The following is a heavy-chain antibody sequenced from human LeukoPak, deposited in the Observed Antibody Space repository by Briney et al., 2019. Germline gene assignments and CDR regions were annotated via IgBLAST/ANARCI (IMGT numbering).Heavy chain of an antibody. Sequence: PSETLSLTCTVSGGSISSYYWSWIRQPAGKGLEWIGRIYTSGSTNYNPSLKSRVTMSVDTSKNQFSLKLSSVTAADTAVYYCARDSSSQLLSYYYYMDVWGKGTTVTVSS. CDR1: GGSISSYY. J-gene: IGHJ6*03. V-gene: IGHV4-4*07. D-gene: IGHD2-2*01. CDR3: ARDSSSQLLSYYYYMDV. CDR2: IYTSGST.